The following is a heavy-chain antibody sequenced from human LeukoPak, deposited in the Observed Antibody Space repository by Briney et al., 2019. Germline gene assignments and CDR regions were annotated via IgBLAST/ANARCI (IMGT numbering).Heavy chain of an antibody. CDR2: IKSDGKT. J-gene: IGHJ1*01. V-gene: IGHV3-74*01. Sequence: GGSLRLSCEASGFTFSRYWMHWVRQAPGKGLVWVARIKSDGKTNSADSVKGRFTISRDNAKNTVSLQMDSLRAEDTGVYYCARAPSEVGGYYPEYFRHWGQGTLVTVSS. D-gene: IGHD3-22*01. CDR1: GFTFSRYW. CDR3: ARAPSEVGGYYPEYFRH.